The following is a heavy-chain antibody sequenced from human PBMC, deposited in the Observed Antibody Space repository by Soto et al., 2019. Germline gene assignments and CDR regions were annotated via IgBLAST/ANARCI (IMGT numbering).Heavy chain of an antibody. CDR3: TRDNWNYGVYYYYGMDV. V-gene: IGHV3-7*01. Sequence: GGSLRLSCAASGFAFSSYWMSWVRQAPGKGLEWVANIKQDGSERYYVDSVKGRVTISRDNAKNSLYLQMNSLRDEDTAVYYCTRDNWNYGVYYYYGMDVWGQGTTVTVSS. J-gene: IGHJ6*02. CDR2: IKQDGSER. D-gene: IGHD1-7*01. CDR1: GFAFSSYW.